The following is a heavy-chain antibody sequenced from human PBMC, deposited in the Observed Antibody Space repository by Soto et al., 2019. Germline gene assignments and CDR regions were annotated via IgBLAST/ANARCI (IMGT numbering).Heavy chain of an antibody. Sequence: SETLSLTCPVSGFSISSYYWSWIRQPPGKGLEWIGYIYYSGSTNYNPSLKSRVTISVDTSKNQFSLKLSSVTAADTAVYYCARRYGDYYYYYMDVWGKGTTVTVSS. CDR2: IYYSGST. J-gene: IGHJ6*03. V-gene: IGHV4-59*08. CDR1: GFSISSYY. D-gene: IGHD4-17*01. CDR3: ARRYGDYYYYYMDV.